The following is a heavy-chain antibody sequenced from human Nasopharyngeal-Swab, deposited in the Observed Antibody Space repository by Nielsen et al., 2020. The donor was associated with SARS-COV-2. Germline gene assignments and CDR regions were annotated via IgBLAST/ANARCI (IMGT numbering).Heavy chain of an antibody. J-gene: IGHJ4*02. CDR3: ARHSRVLDY. CDR1: GGSISSGSYY. Sequence: SETLSLTCTVSGGSISSGSYYWGWIRQPPGKGLEWIGSIYYSGSTYYNPSLKSRVTISVDTSKNQFSLKLSSVTAADTAVYYCARHSRVLDYWGQGTLVTVSS. CDR2: IYYSGST. D-gene: IGHD2-8*01. V-gene: IGHV4-39*01.